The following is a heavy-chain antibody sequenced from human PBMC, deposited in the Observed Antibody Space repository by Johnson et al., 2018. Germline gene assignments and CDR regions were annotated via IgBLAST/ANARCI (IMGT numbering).Heavy chain of an antibody. V-gene: IGHV6-1*01. Sequence: QVQLQQSGPGLVKPSQTLSLTCAISGDSVSSNSAAWNWIRQSPSRGLEWLGRTYYRSKWYNDYAVSVKSRITINPDTSKNQFSLQLNSVTPEDTAVYYCASRTWAGRGSGYYYMDVWGKGTTVTVSS. CDR3: ASRTWAGRGSGYYYMDV. CDR1: GDSVSSNSAA. D-gene: IGHD3-10*01. CDR2: TYYRSKWYN. J-gene: IGHJ6*03.